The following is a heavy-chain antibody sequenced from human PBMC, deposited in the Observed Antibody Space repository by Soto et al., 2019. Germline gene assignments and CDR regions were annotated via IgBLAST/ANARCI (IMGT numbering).Heavy chain of an antibody. V-gene: IGHV5-51*01. D-gene: IGHD6-19*01. CDR3: ARHVPGSSGWDDAFDI. J-gene: IGHJ3*02. Sequence: EVQLVQSGAEVKKPGESLQISCKGSGYSFTSSWIGWVRQMPGKGLEWMGIIYPGDSDTRYSPSFQGQVTISADKSISTAYLQWSSLKASDTAMYYCARHVPGSSGWDDAFDIWGQGTMVTVSS. CDR1: GYSFTSSW. CDR2: IYPGDSDT.